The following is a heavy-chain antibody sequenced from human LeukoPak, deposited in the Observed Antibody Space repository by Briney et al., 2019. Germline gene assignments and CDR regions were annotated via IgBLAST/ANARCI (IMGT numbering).Heavy chain of an antibody. CDR1: GGTFTSYA. V-gene: IGHV1-69*01. Sequence: SVKVSCKASGGTFTSYAISWVRQAPGQGPEWMGGIIPIFGTANYAQKFQGRVTITADESTSTAYMELSSLRSEDTAVYYCAKDVALYFDYWGQGTLVTVSS. CDR3: AKDVALYFDY. J-gene: IGHJ4*02. CDR2: IIPIFGTA.